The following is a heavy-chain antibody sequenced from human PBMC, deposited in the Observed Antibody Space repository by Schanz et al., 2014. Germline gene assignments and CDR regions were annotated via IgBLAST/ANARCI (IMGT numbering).Heavy chain of an antibody. D-gene: IGHD5-18*01. CDR1: GFMFTKYA. Sequence: EVQLVESGGGLAQPGGSLRLSCVASGFMFTKYAMNWVRQAPGKGLEWVSGISGTGTKTYYADSVKSRFTISRDNSRNTLYLEIDTLRPEDTAVYFCAREMDTAIGDYWGQGALVTVSS. CDR2: ISGTGTKT. V-gene: IGHV3-23*04. J-gene: IGHJ4*02. CDR3: AREMDTAIGDY.